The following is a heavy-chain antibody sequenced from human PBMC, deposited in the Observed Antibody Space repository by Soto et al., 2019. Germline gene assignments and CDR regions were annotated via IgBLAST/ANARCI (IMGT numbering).Heavy chain of an antibody. J-gene: IGHJ4*02. CDR1: GGTFSSYA. V-gene: IGHV1-69*12. CDR3: ARYRYGYSYFDY. CDR2: IIPFFGTA. Sequence: QVQLVQSGAEVKKPGSSVKVSCKASGGTFSSYAISWVRQAPGQGLEWMGGIIPFFGTANYAQKFQGRVTITADESSSTAYMELSSLRSEDTAVYYCARYRYGYSYFDYWGQGTLVTVSS. D-gene: IGHD5-18*01.